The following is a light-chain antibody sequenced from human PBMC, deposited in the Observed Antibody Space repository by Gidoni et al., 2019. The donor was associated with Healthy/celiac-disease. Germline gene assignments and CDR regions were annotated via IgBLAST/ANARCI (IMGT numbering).Light chain of an antibody. V-gene: IGKV1-5*03. CDR3: QQYNSYSA. CDR2: KAS. Sequence: DIQMTPSPSTLSASVGDRVTITCRASQSTSSCVAWYQQKPGKAPNLLIYKASSLESGVPSRFGGSGSGTEFTLTISSLQPDDFATYYCQQYNSYSAFGPGTKVDIK. J-gene: IGKJ3*01. CDR1: QSTSSC.